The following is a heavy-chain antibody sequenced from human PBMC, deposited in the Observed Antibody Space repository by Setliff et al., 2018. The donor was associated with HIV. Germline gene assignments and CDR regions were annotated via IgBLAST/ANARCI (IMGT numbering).Heavy chain of an antibody. CDR1: GFTFGVYA. V-gene: IGHV3-49*04. D-gene: IGHD4-17*01. CDR3: ARDPYPYFDYGDWYFDL. Sequence: GGSLRLSCAASGFTFGVYAMTWVRQAPGKGLEWVGFIRHKAYGGTAEYDASVKGRFTISRDDSKNSLYLQMNSLKTEDTAVYYCARDPYPYFDYGDWYFDLWGRGTLVTVSS. CDR2: IRHKAYGGTA. J-gene: IGHJ2*01.